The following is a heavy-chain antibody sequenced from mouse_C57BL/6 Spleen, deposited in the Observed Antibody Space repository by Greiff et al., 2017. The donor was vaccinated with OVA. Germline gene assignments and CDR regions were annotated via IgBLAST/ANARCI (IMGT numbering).Heavy chain of an antibody. D-gene: IGHD1-1*01. CDR3: AREGHYYGSSYYFDY. CDR1: GFTFSDYY. V-gene: IGHV5-16*01. CDR2: INYDGSST. Sequence: EVQRVESEGGLVQPGRSMKLSCTASGFTFSDYYMAWVRQVPEKGLEWVANINYDGSSTYYLDSLKSRFIISRDNAKNILYLQMSSLKSEDTATYYCAREGHYYGSSYYFDYWGQGTTLTVSS. J-gene: IGHJ2*01.